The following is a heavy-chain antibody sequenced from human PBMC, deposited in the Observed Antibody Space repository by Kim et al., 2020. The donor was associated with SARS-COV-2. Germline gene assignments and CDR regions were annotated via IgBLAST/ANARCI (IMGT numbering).Heavy chain of an antibody. V-gene: IGHV4-39*01. J-gene: IGHJ6*02. CDR3: ARLSYTYYYGMDV. CDR2: IYYSGST. D-gene: IGHD4-4*01. Sequence: SETLSLTCTVSGGSISSSSYYWGWIRQPPGKGLEWIGSIYYSGSTYYNPSLKSRVTISVDTSKNQFSLKLSSVTAADTAVYYCARLSYTYYYGMDVWGQGTTVTVSS. CDR1: GGSISSSSYY.